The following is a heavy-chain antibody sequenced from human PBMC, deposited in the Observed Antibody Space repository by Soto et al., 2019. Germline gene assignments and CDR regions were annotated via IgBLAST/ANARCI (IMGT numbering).Heavy chain of an antibody. CDR1: GYTFTSYG. CDR3: AREGYCISTSCRHYDYYGMDV. D-gene: IGHD2-2*01. V-gene: IGHV1-18*01. CDR2: ISAYNGNT. J-gene: IGHJ6*02. Sequence: QVQLVQSGAEVKKPGASVKVSCKASGYTFTSYGISWVRQAPGQGLEWMGWISAYNGNTNYAQKRQGRVTMTTDTSTSTAYMELRSLRSDDTAVYYCAREGYCISTSCRHYDYYGMDVWGQGTTVTVSS.